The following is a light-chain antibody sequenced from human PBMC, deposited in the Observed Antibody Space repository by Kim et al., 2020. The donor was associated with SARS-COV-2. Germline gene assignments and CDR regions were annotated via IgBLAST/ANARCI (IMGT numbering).Light chain of an antibody. V-gene: IGLV3-9*01. CDR1: NIGSKS. CDR2: RDN. J-gene: IGLJ2*01. CDR3: QVWDSSTVV. Sequence: SYELTQPLSVSVALGQTARITCGGNNIGSKSVHWYQQKPGQAPVLVIYRDNNRPSGIPERFSGSNSGNTATLTISRAQAGGEADYYCQVWDSSTVVFGGG.